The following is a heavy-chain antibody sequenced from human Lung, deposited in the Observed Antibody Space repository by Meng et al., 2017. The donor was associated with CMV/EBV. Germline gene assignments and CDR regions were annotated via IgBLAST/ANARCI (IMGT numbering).Heavy chain of an antibody. D-gene: IGHD1-26*01. Sequence: SXTLSLXCTVSGGSISSYHWSWIRQPPGKGLEWIGYIYYSGSTNYNPSLKSRVTISVDTSKNQFSLKLSSVTAADTAVYYCARVGRSGSYLPGLDYWGQGTXVTVDS. CDR2: IYYSGST. V-gene: IGHV4-59*01. CDR3: ARVGRSGSYLPGLDY. CDR1: GGSISSYH. J-gene: IGHJ4*02.